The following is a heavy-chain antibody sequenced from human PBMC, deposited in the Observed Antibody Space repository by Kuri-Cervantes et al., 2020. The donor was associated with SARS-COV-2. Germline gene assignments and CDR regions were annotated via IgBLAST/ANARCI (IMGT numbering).Heavy chain of an antibody. V-gene: IGHV3-74*01. CDR1: GFTFSSYW. Sequence: GGSLRLSCVASGFTFSSYWMHWVRQAPGKGLVWVSRLTNDGSDAIFADSVKGRFTISRDNAKNMLYLYMNSLRADDKAVYYCARDSMTTRDFDYWGQGTLVTVSS. D-gene: IGHD4-11*01. CDR3: ARDSMTTRDFDY. J-gene: IGHJ4*02. CDR2: LTNDGSDA.